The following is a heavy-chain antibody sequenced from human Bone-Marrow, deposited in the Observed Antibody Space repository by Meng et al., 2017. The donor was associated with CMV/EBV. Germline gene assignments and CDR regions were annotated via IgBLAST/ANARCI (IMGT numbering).Heavy chain of an antibody. D-gene: IGHD3-3*01. J-gene: IGHJ4*02. CDR1: GFTFSSYA. V-gene: IGHV3-23*01. CDR3: ARDSLWSGYDY. CDR2: FSGSRVIT. Sequence: GGSLRLSCAASGFTFSSYAMSWVRQAPGKGLEWVSSFSGSRVITYYADSVKGRFTISRDSSKNTLSLQMNSLTADDTAVYYCARDSLWSGYDYWGQGTLVTVSS.